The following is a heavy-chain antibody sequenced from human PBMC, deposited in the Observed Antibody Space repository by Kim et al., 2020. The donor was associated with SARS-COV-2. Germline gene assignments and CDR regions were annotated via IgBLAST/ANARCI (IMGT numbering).Heavy chain of an antibody. CDR2: INHSGST. V-gene: IGHV4-34*01. D-gene: IGHD3-3*01. CDR1: GGSFSGYY. Sequence: SETLSLTCAVYGGSFSGYYWSWIRQPPGKGLEWIGEINHSGSTNYNPSLKSRVTISVDTSKNQFSLKLSSVTAADTAVYYCARGPRMVYYDFWSAQLGHYGMDVWGQGTTVTVSS. CDR3: ARGPRMVYYDFWSAQLGHYGMDV. J-gene: IGHJ6*02.